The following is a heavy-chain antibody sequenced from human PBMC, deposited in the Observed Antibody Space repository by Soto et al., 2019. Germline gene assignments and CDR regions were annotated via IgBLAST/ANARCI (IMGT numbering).Heavy chain of an antibody. J-gene: IGHJ4*02. Sequence: EVQLLESGGGLVQPGGSLRLSCAGSGFTFSTYAMSWVRQAPGKGLEWVSATSGSGGSTYYADSVKGRFTISRDNSKNSLYLQMNSLRAEDTAVYYCAKEIYGGNFDYWGQGTLVTVSS. V-gene: IGHV3-23*01. CDR1: GFTFSTYA. CDR2: TSGSGGST. D-gene: IGHD4-17*01. CDR3: AKEIYGGNFDY.